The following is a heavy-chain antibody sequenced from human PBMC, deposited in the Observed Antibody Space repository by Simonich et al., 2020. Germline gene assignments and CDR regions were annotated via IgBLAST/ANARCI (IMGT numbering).Heavy chain of an antibody. V-gene: IGHV1-18*01. J-gene: IGHJ3*02. Sequence: QVQLVQSGAEVKKPGASVKVSCKASGYTVTSFGISWVRQAPGQGLEWMGWIRDYNGNTNYVQKLQGRVTMTTDTSTSTAYMELRSLRSDDTAVYYCARSTTGTTAFDIWGQGTMVTVSS. CDR3: ARSTTGTTAFDI. CDR2: IRDYNGNT. CDR1: GYTVTSFG. D-gene: IGHD1-1*01.